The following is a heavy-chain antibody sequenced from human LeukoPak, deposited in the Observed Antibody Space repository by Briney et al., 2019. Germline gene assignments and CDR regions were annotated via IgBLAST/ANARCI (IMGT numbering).Heavy chain of an antibody. J-gene: IGHJ3*02. CDR2: IYYSGST. CDR3: ARYDSSGYYPVSDDAFDI. CDR1: GGSISSGSYY. V-gene: IGHV4-39*01. Sequence: SETLSLTCTVSGGSISSGSYYWGWIRQPPGKGLEWIGSIYYSGSTYYNPSLKSRVTISVDTSKNQFSLKLSSVTAADTAVYYCARYDSSGYYPVSDDAFDIWGQGTMVTVSS. D-gene: IGHD3-22*01.